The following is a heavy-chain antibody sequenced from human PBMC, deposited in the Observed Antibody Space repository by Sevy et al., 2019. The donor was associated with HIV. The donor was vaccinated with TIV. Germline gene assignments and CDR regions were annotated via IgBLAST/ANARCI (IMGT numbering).Heavy chain of an antibody. V-gene: IGHV3-11*04. J-gene: IGHJ5*02. CDR2: ISSSGSTI. D-gene: IGHD2-15*01. CDR1: GFTFSDYY. Sequence: GGSLRLSCAASGFTFSDYYMSWIRQAPGKGLEWVSYISSSGSTIYYADSVKGRFTISRDNAKNSLYLQMNSLRAEDTAVYYCARDRDYCSGGSCYSIPSNWFDPWGQGTLVTVSS. CDR3: ARDRDYCSGGSCYSIPSNWFDP.